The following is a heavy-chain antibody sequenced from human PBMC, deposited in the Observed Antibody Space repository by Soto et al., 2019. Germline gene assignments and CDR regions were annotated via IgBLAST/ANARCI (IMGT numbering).Heavy chain of an antibody. CDR2: INHSGSS. V-gene: IGHV4-34*01. Sequence: NPSETLSLTCAFHGGSFIGFYWTWIRQPPGKGLEWIGEINHSGSSNYNPPLKSRVTMSLDTSRNQFSLSLNSVTAADTAVYYCARMAGPWYFDLWGRGTRVTVSS. CDR1: GGSFIGFY. CDR3: ARMAGPWYFDL. J-gene: IGHJ2*01.